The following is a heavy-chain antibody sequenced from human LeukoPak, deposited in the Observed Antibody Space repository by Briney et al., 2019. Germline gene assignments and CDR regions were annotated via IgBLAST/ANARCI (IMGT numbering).Heavy chain of an antibody. CDR3: AKDFRAYCGGDCYGDAFDI. Sequence: GSLRLSCAASGFTFSSYGMSWVRQAPGKELEWVSAISGSGGSTYYADSVKGRFTISRDNSKNTLYLQMNSLRAEDTAVYYCAKDFRAYCGGDCYGDAFDIWGQGTMVTVSS. D-gene: IGHD2-21*02. V-gene: IGHV3-23*01. J-gene: IGHJ3*02. CDR1: GFTFSSYG. CDR2: ISGSGGST.